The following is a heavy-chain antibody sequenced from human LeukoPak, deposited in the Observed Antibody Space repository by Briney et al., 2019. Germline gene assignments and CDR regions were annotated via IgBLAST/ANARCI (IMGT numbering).Heavy chain of an antibody. CDR1: GGSISSYY. J-gene: IGHJ5*02. CDR3: ARLYYDSRGYYWFDR. Sequence: PSETLSLTCTVSGGSISSYYWGWIRQPPGKGLAWLGSIYYSGSTYDNPSLKSRVTISVDRSKNQFSLKLSSVTAADTAVYYCARLYYDSRGYYWFDRWGQGTLVTVSS. D-gene: IGHD3-22*01. CDR2: IYYSGST. V-gene: IGHV4-39*01.